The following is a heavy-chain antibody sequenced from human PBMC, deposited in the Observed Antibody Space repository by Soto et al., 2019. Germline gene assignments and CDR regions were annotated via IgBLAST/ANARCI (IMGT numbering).Heavy chain of an antibody. V-gene: IGHV4-59*08. J-gene: IGHJ4*02. Sequence: SETLSLNCTVSGGSISIYYWSWIRQPPGKGLEWIGYIYYSGSTNYNPSLKSRVTISVDTSKNQFSLKLSSVTAADTAVYYCASTRMIVAHFDYWGQGTLVTVSS. CDR2: IYYSGST. CDR3: ASTRMIVAHFDY. D-gene: IGHD3-22*01. CDR1: GGSISIYY.